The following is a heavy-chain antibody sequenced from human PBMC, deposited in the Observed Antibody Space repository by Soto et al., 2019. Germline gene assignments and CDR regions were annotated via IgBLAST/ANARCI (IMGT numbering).Heavy chain of an antibody. CDR3: ARHIPAAGDYYGMDV. CDR2: IYPGDSDT. D-gene: IGHD2-2*01. J-gene: IGHJ6*02. CDR1: GYTFTSYW. Sequence: AGESLKISCKGSGYTFTSYWIGWVRQMPGKGLEWMGIIYPGDSDTRYSPSFQGQVTISADKSISTAYLQWSSLKASDTAMYYCARHIPAAGDYYGMDVWGQGTTVTVS. V-gene: IGHV5-51*01.